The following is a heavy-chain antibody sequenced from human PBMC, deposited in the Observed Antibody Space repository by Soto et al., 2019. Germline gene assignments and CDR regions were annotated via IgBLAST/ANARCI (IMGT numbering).Heavy chain of an antibody. J-gene: IGHJ3*02. CDR1: GGSISSYY. V-gene: IGHV4-59*01. CDR2: IYYSGST. D-gene: IGHD2-2*01. CDR3: GRGGGGWFITQLLNAFDI. Sequence: SETLSLTCTVSGGSISSYYWSWIRQPPGKGLEWIGYIYYSGSTNYNPSLKSRVTISVATSKNQFSLKLSSVTAADTAVYYCGRGGGGWFITQLLNAFDIGGQGKMVTVPS.